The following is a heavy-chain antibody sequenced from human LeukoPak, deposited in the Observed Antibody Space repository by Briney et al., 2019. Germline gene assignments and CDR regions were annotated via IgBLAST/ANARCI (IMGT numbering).Heavy chain of an antibody. J-gene: IGHJ6*02. Sequence: GGSLRLSCAASGFTFSSYWMNWVRQAPGKGLEWVATIKQDGRDKYYVDSVKGRFTISRDDAQNSLYLQMNSLRAEDTAVYYCAKNTWKSSDSGRGRMDVWGQGTTVTVSS. D-gene: IGHD3-10*01. CDR1: GFTFSSYW. CDR3: AKNTWKSSDSGRGRMDV. CDR2: IKQDGRDK. V-gene: IGHV3-7*01.